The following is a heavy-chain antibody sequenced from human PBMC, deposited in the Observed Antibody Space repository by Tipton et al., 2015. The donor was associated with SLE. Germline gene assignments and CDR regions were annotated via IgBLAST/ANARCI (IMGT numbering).Heavy chain of an antibody. CDR1: GGSFSGYY. J-gene: IGHJ3*02. Sequence: LRLSCAVYGGSFSGYYWSWIRQPPGKGLEWIGEINHSGSTNYNPSLKSRVTISVDTSKNQFSLKLSSVTAADTAVYYCARVSGAFDIWGQGTMVTVSS. V-gene: IGHV4-34*01. CDR2: INHSGST. CDR3: ARVSGAFDI.